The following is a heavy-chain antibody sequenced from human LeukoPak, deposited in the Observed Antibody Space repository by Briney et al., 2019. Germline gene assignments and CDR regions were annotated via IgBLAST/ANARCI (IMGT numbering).Heavy chain of an antibody. D-gene: IGHD3-9*01. CDR2: INPSGGST. CDR3: TRPLFDPGDAFDI. CDR1: GYTFTSYY. V-gene: IGHV1-46*01. Sequence: ASVKVSCKASGYTFTSYYMHWVRQAPGQGLEWMGIINPSGGSTSYAQKFQGRVTMTRDTSTGTVYMELSSLRSEDTAVYYCTRPLFDPGDAFDIWGQGTMVTVSS. J-gene: IGHJ3*02.